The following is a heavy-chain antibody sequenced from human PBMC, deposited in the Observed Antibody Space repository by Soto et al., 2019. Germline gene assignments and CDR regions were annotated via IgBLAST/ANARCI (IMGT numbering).Heavy chain of an antibody. V-gene: IGHV3-43*01. CDR1: GVPFDDYT. D-gene: IGHD3-10*01. CDR2: ISWDGGST. CDR3: AKDLMVRGLYYFDY. J-gene: IGHJ4*02. Sequence: GEPLGHSSAASGVPFDDYTMHWVRQATGKGLEWVSLISWDGGSTYYADSVKGRFTISRDNSKNSLYLQMNSLRTEDTALYYCAKDLMVRGLYYFDYWGQGTLVTVSS.